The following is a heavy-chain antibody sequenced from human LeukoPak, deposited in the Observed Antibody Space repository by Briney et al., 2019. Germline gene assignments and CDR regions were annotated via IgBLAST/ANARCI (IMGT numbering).Heavy chain of an antibody. D-gene: IGHD6-19*01. J-gene: IGHJ4*02. CDR3: ARRAYSGGCYYFDY. Sequence: SETLSLTCTVSGGSISSYYWSWIRQPPGKGLEWIGYIYYSGSTNYNPSLKSRVTISVDTSKNQFSLKLSSVTAADTAVYYCARRAYSGGCYYFDYWGQGTLVTVSS. CDR1: GGSISSYY. V-gene: IGHV4-59*08. CDR2: IYYSGST.